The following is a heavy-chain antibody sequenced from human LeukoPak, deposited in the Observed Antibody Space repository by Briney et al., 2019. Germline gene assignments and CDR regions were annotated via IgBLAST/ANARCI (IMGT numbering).Heavy chain of an antibody. CDR2: ICDTGSP. D-gene: IGHD3-22*01. CDR3: ARSPLRYDSSGYYLDY. Sequence: SQTLSLTCTVSGGSISSGAYCWSWIRRPPGKGLEWIGYICDTGSPFYTQSLKSRVTISVDKSRNHFSQKLSSVTAADTAVYYCARSPLRYDSSGYYLDYWGQGTLVTVSS. V-gene: IGHV4-30-2*02. CDR1: GGSISSGAYC. J-gene: IGHJ4*02.